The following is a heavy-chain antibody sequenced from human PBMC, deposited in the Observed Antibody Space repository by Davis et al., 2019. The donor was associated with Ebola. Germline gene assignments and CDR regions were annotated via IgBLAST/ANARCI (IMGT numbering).Heavy chain of an antibody. J-gene: IGHJ2*01. CDR3: ATMNDYGDYGGGYCYFDL. CDR2: IFYSGIT. Sequence: MPSETLSLTCAVYGGSFSGYYWGWIRQSLGKGLEWIGNIFYSGITYYNPSLKSRVTISVDTSNNQFSLKLSSVTAADTAVYYCATMNDYGDYGGGYCYFDLWGRGTLVTVSS. V-gene: IGHV4-34*12. D-gene: IGHD4-17*01. CDR1: GGSFSGYY.